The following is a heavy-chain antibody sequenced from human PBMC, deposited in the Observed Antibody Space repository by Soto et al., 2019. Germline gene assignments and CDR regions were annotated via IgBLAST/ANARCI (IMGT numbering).Heavy chain of an antibody. CDR3: ARTGTTVTKNWFDP. Sequence: EVQLVQSGAEVKKPGESLRISCKGSGYSFTSYWISWVRQMPGKGLEYMGRIDPSDSYTNYSPSFQGHVSISADKSISTADLQWSSLKASDTALYYCARTGTTVTKNWFDPWGQGTLVTVSS. CDR1: GYSFTSYW. J-gene: IGHJ5*02. CDR2: IDPSDSYT. D-gene: IGHD4-17*01. V-gene: IGHV5-10-1*03.